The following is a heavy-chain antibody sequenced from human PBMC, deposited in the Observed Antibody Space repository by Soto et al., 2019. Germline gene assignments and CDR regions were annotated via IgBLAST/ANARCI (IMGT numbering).Heavy chain of an antibody. V-gene: IGHV5-51*01. Sequence: PGESLKISCKGSGYSFTSYWIGWVRQMPGKGLEWMGIIYPGDSDTRYSPSFQGQVTISADKSISTAYLQWSSLKASDTAMYYCARHQAQEGAYCTNGVCSNYYYYYMDVWGKGTTVTVSS. CDR1: GYSFTSYW. CDR3: ARHQAQEGAYCTNGVCSNYYYYYMDV. CDR2: IYPGDSDT. D-gene: IGHD2-8*01. J-gene: IGHJ6*03.